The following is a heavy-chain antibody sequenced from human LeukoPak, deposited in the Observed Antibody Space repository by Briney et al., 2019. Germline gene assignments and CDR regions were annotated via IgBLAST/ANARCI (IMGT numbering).Heavy chain of an antibody. D-gene: IGHD2-15*01. CDR3: ARFGGLDNYFDY. CDR2: IYHSGST. Sequence: SETLSLTCTVSGYSISSGHYWGWIRQPPGNGLECIGSIYHSGSTYYNPSLKSRVTISVDTSKNQFPLNLSSVTAADTAVYYCARFGGLDNYFDYWGQGTLVTVSS. V-gene: IGHV4-38-2*02. CDR1: GYSISSGHY. J-gene: IGHJ4*02.